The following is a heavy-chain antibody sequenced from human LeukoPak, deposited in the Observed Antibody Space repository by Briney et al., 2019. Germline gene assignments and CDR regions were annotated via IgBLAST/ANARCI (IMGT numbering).Heavy chain of an antibody. CDR2: INHSGST. CDR1: GGSISSSSYY. V-gene: IGHV4-39*07. CDR3: ARSNYVWGSYRPRQSDAFDI. J-gene: IGHJ3*02. Sequence: PSETLSLTCPVSGGSISSSSYYWGWIRQPPGKGLEWIGEINHSGSTNYNPSLKSRVTMSVDTSKNQFSLKLSSVTAADTAVYYCARSNYVWGSYRPRQSDAFDIWGQGTMVTVSS. D-gene: IGHD3-16*02.